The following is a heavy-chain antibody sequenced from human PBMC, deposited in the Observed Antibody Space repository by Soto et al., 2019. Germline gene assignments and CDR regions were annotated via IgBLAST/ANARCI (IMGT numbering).Heavy chain of an antibody. D-gene: IGHD2-15*01. CDR1: GFTFDDYA. CDR2: ISWNSGSI. J-gene: IGHJ3*02. CDR3: AKGVVVDIDAFDT. V-gene: IGHV3-9*01. Sequence: DVQLVESGGGLVQPGRSLRLSCTASGFTFDDYAMFWVRQAPGKGLEWVSGISWNSGSIDYADSVKGRFTISRDNAKNSLYLQMNSLRAEDTALYYCAKGVVVDIDAFDTWGQGTMVTVSS.